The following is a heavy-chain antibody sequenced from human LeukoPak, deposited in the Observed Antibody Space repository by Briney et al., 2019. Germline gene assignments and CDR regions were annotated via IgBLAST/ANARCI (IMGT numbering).Heavy chain of an antibody. J-gene: IGHJ4*02. CDR3: VKTPQYYYDSSGFYSN. CDR1: GLTFSSYA. V-gene: IGHV3-64D*09. Sequence: GGSLRLSCSASGLTFSSYAMHWVRQAPGKGLEYVSAISSNGGSTYYADSVKGRFTISRDNSKNTLYLQMSSLRAEDTAVYYCVKTPQYYYDSSGFYSNWGQGTLVTVSS. CDR2: ISSNGGST. D-gene: IGHD3-22*01.